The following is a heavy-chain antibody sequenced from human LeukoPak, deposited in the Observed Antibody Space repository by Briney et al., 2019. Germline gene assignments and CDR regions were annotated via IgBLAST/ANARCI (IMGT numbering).Heavy chain of an antibody. CDR3: ARDPEDGYAFDI. D-gene: IGHD1-14*01. CDR1: GYTFTGYY. V-gene: IGHV1-2*04. Sequence: ALVKVSCKASGYTFTGYYMHWVRQAPGQGLEWMGWINPNSGGTNYAQKFQGWVTMTRDTSISTAYMELSRLRSDDTAVYYRARDPEDGYAFDIWGQGTMVTVSS. J-gene: IGHJ3*02. CDR2: INPNSGGT.